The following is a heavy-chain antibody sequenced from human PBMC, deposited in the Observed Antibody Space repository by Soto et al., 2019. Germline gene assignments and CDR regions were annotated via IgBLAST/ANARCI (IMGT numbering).Heavy chain of an antibody. CDR3: ARSEIAAAPIYYYYGMDV. Sequence: SQTLSLTCAISGDSVSSNSAAWNWIRQSPSRGLEWLGRTYYRSKWYNDYAVSVKSRITINPDTSKNQFSLQLNSVTPEDTAVYYCARSEIAAAPIYYYYGMDVWGQGTTVTVSS. V-gene: IGHV6-1*01. D-gene: IGHD6-13*01. J-gene: IGHJ6*02. CDR1: GDSVSSNSAA. CDR2: TYYRSKWYN.